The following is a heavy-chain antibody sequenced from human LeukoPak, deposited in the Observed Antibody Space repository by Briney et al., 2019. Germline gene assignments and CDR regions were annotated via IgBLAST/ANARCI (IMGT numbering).Heavy chain of an antibody. CDR1: GYTFTGYY. D-gene: IGHD3-3*01. CDR2: INPNSGGT. Sequence: ASVKVSCKASGYTFTGYYMHWVRQAPGQGLEWMGWINPNSGGTNYAQKLQGRVTMTRDTSISTAYMELSRLRSDDTAVYYCASGAYYDFWSGYAYYYYYMDAWGKGTTVTVSS. CDR3: ASGAYYDFWSGYAYYYYYMDA. V-gene: IGHV1-2*02. J-gene: IGHJ6*03.